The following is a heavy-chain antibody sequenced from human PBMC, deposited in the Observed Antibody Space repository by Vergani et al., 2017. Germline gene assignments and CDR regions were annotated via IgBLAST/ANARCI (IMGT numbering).Heavy chain of an antibody. D-gene: IGHD1-1*01. V-gene: IGHV4-39*01. CDR2: IYYSGST. J-gene: IGHJ4*02. Sequence: QLQLQESGPGLVKPSETLSLTCTVSGGSISSSSYYWGWIRQPPGKGLEWIGSIYYSGSTYYNPSLKSRVTISVDTSKNQFSLKLSSVTAADTAVYYCARLPLGRYYFDYWGQGTLVTVSS. CDR1: GGSISSSSYY. CDR3: ARLPLGRYYFDY.